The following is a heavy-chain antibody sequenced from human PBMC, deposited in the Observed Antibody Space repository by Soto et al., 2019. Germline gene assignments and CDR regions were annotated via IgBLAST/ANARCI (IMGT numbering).Heavy chain of an antibody. D-gene: IGHD4-17*01. Sequence: QVQLVQSGAEVKKPGASVKVSCKASGYTFTSYGISWVRQAPGQGLEWMGWIIPIFGTANYAQKFQGRVTITADESTSTAYMELSSLRSEDTAVYYCAREPQFDYGERHWFDPWGQGTLVTVSS. CDR3: AREPQFDYGERHWFDP. CDR2: IIPIFGTA. J-gene: IGHJ5*02. V-gene: IGHV1-69*13. CDR1: GYTFTSYG.